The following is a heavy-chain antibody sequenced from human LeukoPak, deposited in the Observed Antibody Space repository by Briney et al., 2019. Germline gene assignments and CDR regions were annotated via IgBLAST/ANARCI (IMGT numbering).Heavy chain of an antibody. CDR1: GFTFRSYT. D-gene: IGHD5-12*01. Sequence: GGSLRLSCAASGFTFRSYTMNWVRQAPGKGLEWVSSISSSTTYIYYADSVKGRFTISRDNAKRSLYLEMNSLRAEDTAVYYCARDGTRAYTGYDFDFWGQGTLVSVSS. CDR3: ARDGTRAYTGYDFDF. J-gene: IGHJ4*02. CDR2: ISSSTTYI. V-gene: IGHV3-21*01.